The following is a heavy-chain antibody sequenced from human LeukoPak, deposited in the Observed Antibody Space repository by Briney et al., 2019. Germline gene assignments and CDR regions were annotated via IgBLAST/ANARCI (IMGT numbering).Heavy chain of an antibody. Sequence: GGSLRLSCAASGFTFDDYGMSWVRQAPGKGLDWVSGINWNGGSTGYADSVKGRFTISRDNAKNSLYLQMNSLRAEDTALYYCARVNGLRFLDRGYFDYWGQGTLVTVSS. D-gene: IGHD3-3*01. CDR3: ARVNGLRFLDRGYFDY. CDR1: GFTFDDYG. J-gene: IGHJ4*02. CDR2: INWNGGST. V-gene: IGHV3-20*04.